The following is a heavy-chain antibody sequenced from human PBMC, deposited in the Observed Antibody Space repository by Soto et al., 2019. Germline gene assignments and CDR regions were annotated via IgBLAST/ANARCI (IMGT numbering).Heavy chain of an antibody. J-gene: IGHJ6*02. CDR3: ARGIAAAGTYYYYYYGMDV. V-gene: IGHV1-69*13. CDR1: GGTFSSYA. D-gene: IGHD6-13*01. Sequence: RASVKVSCKASGGTFSSYAISWVRQAPGQGLEWMGGIIPIFGTANYAQKFQGRVTITADESTSTAYMELSSLRSEDTAVYYCARGIAAAGTYYYYYYGMDVWGQGTTVTVSS. CDR2: IIPIFGTA.